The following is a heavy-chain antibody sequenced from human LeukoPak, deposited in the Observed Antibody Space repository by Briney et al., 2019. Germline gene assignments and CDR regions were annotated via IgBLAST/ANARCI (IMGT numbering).Heavy chain of an antibody. CDR2: IYYSGST. Sequence: SSETLSLTCTVSGGSISSGGYYWSWIRQHPGKGLEWIGYIYYSGSTYYNPSLKSRVTISVDTSKNQFSLKLSSVTAADSAVYYCARQGWFGESGFDPWGQGTLVTVTS. D-gene: IGHD3-10*01. V-gene: IGHV4-39*01. CDR3: ARQGWFGESGFDP. CDR1: GGSISSGGYY. J-gene: IGHJ5*02.